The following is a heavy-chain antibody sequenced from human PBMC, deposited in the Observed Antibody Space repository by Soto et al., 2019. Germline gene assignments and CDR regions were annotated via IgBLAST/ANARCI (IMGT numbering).Heavy chain of an antibody. J-gene: IGHJ4*02. V-gene: IGHV3-23*01. Sequence: GGSLRLSCAASGFTFSSYAMSWVRQAPGKGLEWVSAISAGAVATNYADSVKGRFTISRDNSKNTLYLQMNSLRAEDTAVYYCAKGRESSGSCRPFDYWGQGALVTVSS. CDR3: AKGRESSGSCRPFDY. D-gene: IGHD3-22*01. CDR1: GFTFSSYA. CDR2: ISAGAVAT.